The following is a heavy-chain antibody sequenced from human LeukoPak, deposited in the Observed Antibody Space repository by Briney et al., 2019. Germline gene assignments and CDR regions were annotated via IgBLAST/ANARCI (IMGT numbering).Heavy chain of an antibody. CDR2: IYHSGST. J-gene: IGHJ4*02. Sequence: SQTLSLTCTVSGGSISSGGYYWSWIRQPPGKGLEWIGYIYHSGSTYYNPSLKGRVTISVDRSKNQFSLKLSSVTAADTAVYYCARVDSSGIGVYWGQGALVTVSS. V-gene: IGHV4-30-2*01. D-gene: IGHD3-22*01. CDR3: ARVDSSGIGVY. CDR1: GGSISSGGYY.